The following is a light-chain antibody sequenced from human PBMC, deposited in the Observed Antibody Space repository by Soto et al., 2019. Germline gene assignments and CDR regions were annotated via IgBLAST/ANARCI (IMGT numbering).Light chain of an antibody. CDR2: WAS. CDR1: QSVLYSSNNKNY. V-gene: IGKV4-1*01. CDR3: QQYYSTPPT. J-gene: IGKJ4*01. Sequence: DIVMTQSPDSLAVSLGERATINCKSSQSVLYSSNNKNYLAWYQQKPGQPPKLLIYWASTRESGVPDRFSGSGSGTDFTLTISSLQEEDVEVYYCQQYYSTPPTFGGGTKGDIK.